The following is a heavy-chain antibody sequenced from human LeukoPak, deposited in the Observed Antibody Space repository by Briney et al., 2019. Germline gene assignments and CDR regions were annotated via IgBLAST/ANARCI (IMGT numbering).Heavy chain of an antibody. V-gene: IGHV3-9*01. CDR2: ISWNSGSI. J-gene: IGHJ4*02. D-gene: IGHD5-12*01. Sequence: SGGSLRLSCAASGFTFDDYAMHWVRRAPGKGLEWVSSISWNSGSIGYADSVKGRFTISRDNAKNSLYLQMNSLRAEDTALYYCAKDSRSGFDSIDYWGQGTLVTVSS. CDR1: GFTFDDYA. CDR3: AKDSRSGFDSIDY.